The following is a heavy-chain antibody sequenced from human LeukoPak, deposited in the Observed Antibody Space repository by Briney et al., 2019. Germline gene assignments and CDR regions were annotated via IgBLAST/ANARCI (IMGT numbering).Heavy chain of an antibody. CDR2: IIPILGMA. CDR3: AKEGLSSWFRY. V-gene: IGHV1-69*04. J-gene: IGHJ4*02. Sequence: ASVKVSCKASGGTFSSYAISWVRQAPGQGLEWMGRIIPILGMANYAQKFQGRVTIIADKSTSTAYMELSSLRSEDTAVYYCAKEGLSSWFRYWGQGTLVTVSS. D-gene: IGHD6-13*01. CDR1: GGTFSSYA.